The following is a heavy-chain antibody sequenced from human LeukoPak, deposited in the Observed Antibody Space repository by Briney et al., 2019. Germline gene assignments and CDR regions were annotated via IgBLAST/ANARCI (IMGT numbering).Heavy chain of an antibody. CDR3: AKCDSGSYYGTAFDI. Sequence: GGSLRLSCAASGFTFSSYAMSWVRQAPGNGLEWVSAISGSGGSTYYADYVKGRFTISRDNSKNTLYLQMNSLRAEDTAVYYCAKCDSGSYYGTAFDIWGQGTMVTVSS. CDR1: GFTFSSYA. J-gene: IGHJ3*02. V-gene: IGHV3-23*01. D-gene: IGHD1-26*01. CDR2: ISGSGGST.